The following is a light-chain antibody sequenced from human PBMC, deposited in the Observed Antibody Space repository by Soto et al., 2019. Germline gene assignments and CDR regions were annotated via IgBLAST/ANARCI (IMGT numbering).Light chain of an antibody. CDR1: QSISSY. J-gene: IGKJ5*01. CDR3: QQGYSTPIT. CDR2: HAS. V-gene: IGKV1-39*01. Sequence: DIQMTQSPSSLSASVGDRVTLTCRTSQSISSYLNWYQQKPGKAPKPLIYHASSLQSGVPSRVSGSGSGTDFTLTISSLQSEDFATYYCQQGYSTPITFGQGTRLEIK.